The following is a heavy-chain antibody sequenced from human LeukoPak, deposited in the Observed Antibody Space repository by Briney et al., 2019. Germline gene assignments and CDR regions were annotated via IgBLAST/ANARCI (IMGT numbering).Heavy chain of an antibody. CDR3: ARLWYSYGYADY. CDR1: GFTVSSNY. Sequence: GGSLRPSCAASGFTVSSNYMSWVRQAPGKGLEWVSVIYSGGSTYYADSVKGRFTISRDNSKNTLYLQMNSLRAEDTAVYYCARLWYSYGYADYWGQGTLVTVSS. D-gene: IGHD5-18*01. J-gene: IGHJ4*02. V-gene: IGHV3-53*01. CDR2: IYSGGST.